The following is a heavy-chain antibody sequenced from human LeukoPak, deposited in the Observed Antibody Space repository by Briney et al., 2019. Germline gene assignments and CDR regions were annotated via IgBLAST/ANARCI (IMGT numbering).Heavy chain of an antibody. Sequence: ASVKVSCKASGYTFTSYDFNWVRQATGQRPEWKGWMSPDSGDTGYAQKFQDRVTMTRNTSISTAYMELSSLRSDDTAVYYCARGPPNWGYDYWGPGTLVTVSS. CDR1: GYTFTSYD. D-gene: IGHD7-27*01. V-gene: IGHV1-8*01. J-gene: IGHJ4*02. CDR3: ARGPPNWGYDY. CDR2: MSPDSGDT.